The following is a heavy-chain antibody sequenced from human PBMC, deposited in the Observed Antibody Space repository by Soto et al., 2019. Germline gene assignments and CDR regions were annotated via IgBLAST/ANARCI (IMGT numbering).Heavy chain of an antibody. D-gene: IGHD3-16*01. Sequence: QVQLVQSGAEVKKPGASVKVSGNASGYTFTSYAMHWVRQAPGQMLEWMGWINAGNGNTKYSQKFQGRVTITRATSASTAYMELSSLRSEVTAVYYCARDLWGPYALELGYFQHGGQGTLVTVCS. CDR3: ARDLWGPYALELGYFQH. CDR2: INAGNGNT. V-gene: IGHV1-3*01. J-gene: IGHJ1*01. CDR1: GYTFTSYA.